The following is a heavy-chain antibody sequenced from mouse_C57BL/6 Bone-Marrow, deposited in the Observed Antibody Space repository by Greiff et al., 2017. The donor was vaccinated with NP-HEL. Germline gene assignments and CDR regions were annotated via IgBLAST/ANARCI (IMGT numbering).Heavy chain of an antibody. CDR3: ARRREWPFFYAMDY. Sequence: VKLQQPGAELVKPGASVKMSCKASGYTFTSYWITWVKQRPGQGLEWIGDIYPGSGSTNYNEKFKSKATLTVDTSSSTAYMQLSSLTSEDSAVYYCARRREWPFFYAMDYWGQGTSVTVSS. J-gene: IGHJ4*01. CDR2: IYPGSGST. V-gene: IGHV1-55*01. CDR1: GYTFTSYW.